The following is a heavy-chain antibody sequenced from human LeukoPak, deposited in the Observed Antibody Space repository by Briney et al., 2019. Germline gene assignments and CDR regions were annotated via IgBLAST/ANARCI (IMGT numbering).Heavy chain of an antibody. Sequence: GASVKLSCNASGYSFSTHHIHWVRQGPGQGLEWMGWILPDGRDTKYSQKFQDRLTLTTDTSTNTAYMELSRLIPDDTAVYYCTGRYGPGPVWGQGTLISAS. D-gene: IGHD3-10*01. CDR3: TGRYGPGPV. V-gene: IGHV1-2*02. CDR2: ILPDGRDT. CDR1: GYSFSTHH. J-gene: IGHJ4*02.